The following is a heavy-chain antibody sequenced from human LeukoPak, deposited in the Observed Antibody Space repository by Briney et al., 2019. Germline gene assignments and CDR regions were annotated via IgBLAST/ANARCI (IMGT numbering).Heavy chain of an antibody. D-gene: IGHD2-8*01. CDR1: GVSISSGSYD. J-gene: IGHJ4*02. V-gene: IGHV4-61*02. Sequence: SETLSLTCTVSGVSISSGSYDWSWIRQPAGKGLEWIGRIYTSGSTNYNPSLKSRVTISVDTSKNQFSLKLSSVTAADTAVYYCERENIVLMVYASKGLDRYFDYWGQGTLVTVSS. CDR2: IYTSGST. CDR3: ERENIVLMVYASKGLDRYFDY.